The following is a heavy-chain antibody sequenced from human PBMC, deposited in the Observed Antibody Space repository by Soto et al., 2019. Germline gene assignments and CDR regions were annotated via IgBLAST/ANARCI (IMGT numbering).Heavy chain of an antibody. CDR1: GGSISSGGYY. CDR3: ARASGYSSSSPFDY. Sequence: SETLSLTCTVSGGSISSGGYYWSWIRQHPGKGLEWIGYIYYSGSTYYNPSLKSRVTISVDASKNQFALKLSSVTAADTAVYYCARASGYSSSSPFDYWGQGTLVTVSS. J-gene: IGHJ4*02. D-gene: IGHD6-13*01. V-gene: IGHV4-31*03. CDR2: IYYSGST.